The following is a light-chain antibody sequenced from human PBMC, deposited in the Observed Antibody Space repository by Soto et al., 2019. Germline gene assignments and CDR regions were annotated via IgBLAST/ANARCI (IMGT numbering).Light chain of an antibody. CDR1: SSDVGSYNL. CDR2: EVS. CDR3: CSYAGSRPPLL. V-gene: IGLV2-23*02. J-gene: IGLJ1*01. Sequence: QSALTQAASVSGSPGQSITISCTGTSSDVGSYNLVSWYQQHPGKAPKLMIYEVSKRPSGLSNRFSGSKSGNTASLTISGLEAEDEADYYCCSYAGSRPPLLFGTGTKVTVL.